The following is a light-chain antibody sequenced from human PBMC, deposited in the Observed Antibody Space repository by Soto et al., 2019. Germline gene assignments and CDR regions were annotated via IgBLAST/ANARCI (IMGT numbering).Light chain of an antibody. Sequence: EIVMTQSPAALSVSPGERATLSCRASQSVSSNLAWHQQKPGQAPRLLIYGASTRATGIPARFSGSGSGSEFTLTISSLQSEDFAVYYCQQRSNWPRFTFGPGTKVDIK. V-gene: IGKV3-15*01. CDR2: GAS. CDR3: QQRSNWPRFT. J-gene: IGKJ3*01. CDR1: QSVSSN.